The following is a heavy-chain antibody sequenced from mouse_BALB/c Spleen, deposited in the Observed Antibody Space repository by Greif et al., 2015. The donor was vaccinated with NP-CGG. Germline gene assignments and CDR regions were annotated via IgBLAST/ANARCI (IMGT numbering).Heavy chain of an antibody. CDR3: AGGTVSYWYFDV. V-gene: IGHV14-3*02. CDR1: GFNIKDTY. J-gene: IGHJ1*01. CDR2: IDPANGNT. Sequence: VQLQQSGAELVKPGASVRLSCTASGFNIKDTYMYWVKQRPEQGLEWIGRIDPANGNTKYDPKFQGKATITADTSSNTAYLQLSSLTSEDAAVYYCAGGTVSYWYFDVWGAGTTVTVSS. D-gene: IGHD1-1*01.